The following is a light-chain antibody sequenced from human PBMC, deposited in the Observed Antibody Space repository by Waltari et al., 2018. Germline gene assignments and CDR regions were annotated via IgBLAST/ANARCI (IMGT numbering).Light chain of an antibody. CDR2: KVS. CDR1: SSDVGGYNY. J-gene: IGLJ1*01. V-gene: IGLV2-8*01. Sequence: QSALTQPPSASGSPGQSVPISCTGTSSDVGGYNYVSWYQQHPGKAPKLMIYKVSKRPSGVPDRFSGSKSGNTASLTVSGLQAEDEADYYCSSYAGSNNFVFGTGTKVTVL. CDR3: SSYAGSNNFV.